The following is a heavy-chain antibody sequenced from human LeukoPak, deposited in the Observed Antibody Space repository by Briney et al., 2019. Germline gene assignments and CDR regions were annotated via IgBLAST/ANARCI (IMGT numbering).Heavy chain of an antibody. CDR3: AKSLGGDDSGYYSPALDY. Sequence: PGGAPRLSFAAPGFTFFDYSMHWGRQAPGEGLGWGSGICWNSADIDYAGSVKGRFTISRDNAKNSLYMQMNSLRPEDTAFYYCAKSLGGDDSGYYSPALDYWGQGTLVTVSS. V-gene: IGHV3-9*01. CDR2: ICWNSADI. D-gene: IGHD3-22*01. J-gene: IGHJ4*02. CDR1: GFTFFDYS.